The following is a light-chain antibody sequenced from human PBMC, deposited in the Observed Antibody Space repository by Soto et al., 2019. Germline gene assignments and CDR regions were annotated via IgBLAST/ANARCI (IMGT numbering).Light chain of an antibody. CDR3: EQYDKSIT. CDR1: QTVSNNY. Sequence: EIVLTQSPGTLSLSPGDRATLSCRASQTVSNNYLAWYQQKPGQAPRLLIYGASSRATGIPDRFSGSGSGTDFTLTINRLEPEDFAVYYCEQYDKSITFGGGTKVDIK. V-gene: IGKV3-20*01. J-gene: IGKJ4*01. CDR2: GAS.